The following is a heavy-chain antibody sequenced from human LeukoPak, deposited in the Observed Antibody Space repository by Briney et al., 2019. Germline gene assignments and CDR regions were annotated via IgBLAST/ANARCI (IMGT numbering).Heavy chain of an antibody. Sequence: GGSLRLSCAASGFTFSSYGMTWVRQAPGKGLEWVSYISSSSSTIYYADSVKGRFTISRDNAKNSLYLQMNSLRAEDTAVYYCARDILAGYWGQGTLVTVSS. CDR2: ISSSSSTI. J-gene: IGHJ4*02. D-gene: IGHD3-9*01. CDR3: ARDILAGY. V-gene: IGHV3-48*04. CDR1: GFTFSSYG.